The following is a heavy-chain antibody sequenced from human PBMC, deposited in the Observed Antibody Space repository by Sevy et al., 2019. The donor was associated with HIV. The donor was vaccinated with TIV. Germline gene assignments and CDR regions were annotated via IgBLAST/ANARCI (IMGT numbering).Heavy chain of an antibody. V-gene: IGHV3-33*01. Sequence: GGSLRLSCVASQFNFDTYAIHWVRQAPGKGLEWVAMIWYDGSSKDYAESVKGRFAISRDNSQNTAFLQMNGLRAEETGVYYCATNMVHAGAYDSYFNFWGQGSLVTVSS. CDR2: IWYDGSSK. J-gene: IGHJ4*02. D-gene: IGHD3-10*01. CDR1: QFNFDTYA. CDR3: ATNMVHAGAYDSYFNF.